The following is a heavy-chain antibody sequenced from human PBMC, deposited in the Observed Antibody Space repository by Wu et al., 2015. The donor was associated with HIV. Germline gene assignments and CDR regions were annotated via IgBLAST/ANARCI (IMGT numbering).Heavy chain of an antibody. CDR3: ATSYYGSGSYPTFYYYYAMDV. CDR2: MNSNNGKT. J-gene: IGHJ6*02. CDR1: GYTRNTYY. D-gene: IGHD3-10*01. V-gene: IGHV1-8*02. Sequence: QVQLVQSGPEVKKPGASVKVSCKASGYTRNTYYVHWVRQAPGQGLEWMGWMNSNNGKTGYGQKFQGRVAMTRNISTRTAYMELSGLKSEDTAVYYCATSYYGSGSYPTFYYYYAMDVWAKGPRSPVSS.